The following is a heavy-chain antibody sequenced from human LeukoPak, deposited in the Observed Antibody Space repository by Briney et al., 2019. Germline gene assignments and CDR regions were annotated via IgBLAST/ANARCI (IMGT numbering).Heavy chain of an antibody. J-gene: IGHJ3*02. CDR2: IHYTGRA. Sequence: SETLSLTCSVFVGSISSTTYYWVWIRQPPGKGLECIASIHYTGRAYYNPSLKSRATISADTSKNHFSLHLRTVTAADTAVYYSARRFDNGGYENTFDIWGQGTMVTVSS. CDR1: VGSISSTTYY. V-gene: IGHV4-39*02. D-gene: IGHD4-17*01. CDR3: ARRFDNGGYENTFDI.